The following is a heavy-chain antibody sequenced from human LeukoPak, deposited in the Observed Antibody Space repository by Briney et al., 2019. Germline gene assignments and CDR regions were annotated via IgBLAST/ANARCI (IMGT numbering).Heavy chain of an antibody. CDR3: ARGHSPVTTKVSYFQH. J-gene: IGHJ1*01. D-gene: IGHD4-17*01. CDR2: ISSRSDVM. V-gene: IGHV3-21*01. CDR1: GFSFSDYS. Sequence: GGSLRLSCAGSGFSFSDYSMNWVRQAPGKGLEWVSSISSRSDVMYYADSVKGRLTISRDNAKNSLYVQMNSLRAEDTAVYYCARGHSPVTTKVSYFQHWGQGTLVTVSS.